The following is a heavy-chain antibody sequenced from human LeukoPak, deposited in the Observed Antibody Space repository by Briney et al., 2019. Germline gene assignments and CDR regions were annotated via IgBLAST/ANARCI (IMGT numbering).Heavy chain of an antibody. D-gene: IGHD3-10*01. V-gene: IGHV4-4*02. Sequence: SETLSLTCAVSGGSISSDNWWIWVRQPPGKGLEWIGEIYHSGRANYNPSLKSRVNMSVDKSKNQFSLSLSSVTAADTAVYYCARGIKYYYGSGTYHYFDFWGQGTLVTVSS. CDR1: GGSISSDNW. CDR3: ARGIKYYYGSGTYHYFDF. J-gene: IGHJ4*02. CDR2: IYHSGRA.